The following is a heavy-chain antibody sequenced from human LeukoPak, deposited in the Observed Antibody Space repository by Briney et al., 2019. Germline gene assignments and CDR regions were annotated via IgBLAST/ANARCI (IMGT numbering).Heavy chain of an antibody. CDR1: GFTFSDYY. CDR2: ISSSSSYT. Sequence: GGSLSLTCAAYGFTFSDYYLSWIRQAPGKGLEWVSYISSSSSYTNYADSVKGRFTISRDNAKNSLYLQMNSLRAEDTAVCYCARAGGGSGWYKRYYGMDVWGKGTTVTVSS. V-gene: IGHV3-11*06. J-gene: IGHJ6*04. D-gene: IGHD6-19*01. CDR3: ARAGGGSGWYKRYYGMDV.